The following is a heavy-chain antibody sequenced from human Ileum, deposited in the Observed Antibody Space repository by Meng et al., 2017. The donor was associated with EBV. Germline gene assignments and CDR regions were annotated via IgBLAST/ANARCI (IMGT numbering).Heavy chain of an antibody. CDR2: INGNSGGT. D-gene: IGHD3-10*01. J-gene: IGHJ4*02. V-gene: IGHV1-2*06. Sequence: VQSGGGVENPGAYVNVSCQASGYHFTSYYIHWVRQAPEQGLEWMGRINGNSGGTDYARKFRGRVTMTRDTSISTAYMELSGLRSDDTAIYYCARDQYYASGTKDYWGQGTLVTVSS. CDR1: GYHFTSYY. CDR3: ARDQYYASGTKDY.